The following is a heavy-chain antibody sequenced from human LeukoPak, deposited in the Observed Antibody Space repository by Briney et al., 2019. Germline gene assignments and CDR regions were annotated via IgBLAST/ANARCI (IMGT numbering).Heavy chain of an antibody. CDR2: IGTASDT. CDR1: GFTFSSFD. CDR3: ARGPPRGKYYYMDV. V-gene: IGHV3-13*01. J-gene: IGHJ6*03. D-gene: IGHD1-1*01. Sequence: GGSLRLSCAASGFTFSSFDMHWVRQPTGQGLEWVSTIGTASDTYYPGSVGGRFTLSRDNAKNSLYLQMNSLTAGDTAVYYCARGPPRGKYYYMDVWSKGTTVTVSS.